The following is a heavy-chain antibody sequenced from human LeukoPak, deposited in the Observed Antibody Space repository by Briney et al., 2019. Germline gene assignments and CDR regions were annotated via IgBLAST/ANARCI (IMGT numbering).Heavy chain of an antibody. CDR2: IIPILGIA. CDR1: GGTFSSYA. J-gene: IGHJ3*02. CDR3: ARGKSETLTVTTQGRAFDI. D-gene: IGHD4-4*01. Sequence: ASVKVSCKASGGTFSSYAIGWVRQAPGQGLEWMGRIIPILGIANYAQKFQGRVTITADKSTSTAYMELSSLRSEDTAVYYCARGKSETLTVTTQGRAFDIWGQGTMVTVSS. V-gene: IGHV1-69*04.